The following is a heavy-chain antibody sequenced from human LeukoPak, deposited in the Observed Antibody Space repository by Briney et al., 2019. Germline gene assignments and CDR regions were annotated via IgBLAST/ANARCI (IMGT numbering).Heavy chain of an antibody. D-gene: IGHD2-2*01. J-gene: IGHJ5*02. CDR2: IYPGDSDT. CDR3: ARQWGDCSSISCYSAS. CDR1: GYSFTSYW. V-gene: IGHV5-51*01. Sequence: GESLKISCKGSGYSFTSYWIGWVRQMPGKGLEWMGIIYPGDSDTRYSPSSQGQVTISADKSIRIAYLQWSSLKASDTAMYYCARQWGDCSSISCYSASWGQGTLVTVSS.